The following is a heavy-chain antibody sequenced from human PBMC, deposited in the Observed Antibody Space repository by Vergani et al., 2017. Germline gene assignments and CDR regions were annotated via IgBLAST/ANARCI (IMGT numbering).Heavy chain of an antibody. CDR1: GGSISSGDYY. V-gene: IGHV4-30-4*01. CDR2: IYYSGST. CDR3: DSSFYDSSGYYSFTTDWYFDL. D-gene: IGHD3-22*01. J-gene: IGHJ2*01. Sequence: QVQLQESGPGLVKPSQTLSLTCTVSGGSISSGDYYWRWIRQPPGKGLEWIGYIYYSGSTYYNPSLKSRVTISVDTSKNQFSLKLSSVTAADTAVYYCDSSFYDSSGYYSFTTDWYFDLWGRGTLVTVSS.